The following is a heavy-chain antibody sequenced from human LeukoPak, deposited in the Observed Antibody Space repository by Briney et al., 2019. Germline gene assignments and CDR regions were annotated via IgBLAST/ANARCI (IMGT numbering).Heavy chain of an antibody. J-gene: IGHJ4*02. V-gene: IGHV4-34*01. CDR1: GGSFSGYY. CDR2: INHSGNI. Sequence: SETLSLTCAVYGGSFSGYYWSWIRQPPGKRLVWIGEINHSGNINYNPSLKSRFTISVDTSKNSFSLQMNSVTAADTAGYYCAGRRITIFGVVIVKGLFDYWGQGTLVTVSS. D-gene: IGHD3-3*01. CDR3: AGRRITIFGVVIVKGLFDY.